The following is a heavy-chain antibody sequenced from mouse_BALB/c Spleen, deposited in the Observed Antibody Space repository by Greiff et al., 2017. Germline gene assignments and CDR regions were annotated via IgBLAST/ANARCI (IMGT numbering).Heavy chain of an antibody. J-gene: IGHJ4*01. Sequence: EVKLMESGGDLVMPGGSLKLSCAASGFTFSSYTMSWVRQTPEKRLEWVATISSGGSYTYYPDSVKGRFTISRDNAKNTLYLQMSSLKSEDTAMYYCTRDRGSSPLYAMDYWGQGTSVTVSS. CDR2: ISSGGSYT. D-gene: IGHD1-1*01. CDR1: GFTFSSYT. V-gene: IGHV5-6-4*01. CDR3: TRDRGSSPLYAMDY.